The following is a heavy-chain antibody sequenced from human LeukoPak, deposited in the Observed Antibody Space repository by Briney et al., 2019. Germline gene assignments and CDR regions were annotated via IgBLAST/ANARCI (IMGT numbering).Heavy chain of an antibody. CDR3: ARGSIRSWFGLDY. V-gene: IGHV3-74*01. CDR1: GFTFSSYW. D-gene: IGHD3-10*01. J-gene: IGHJ4*02. CDR2: FSNDGSST. Sequence: GGSLRLSCAASGFTFSSYWMHWARQAPGKGLVWVSRFSNDGSSTSYADSVKGRFTISRDNAKHTLYLQMNSLRAEDTAVYYCARGSIRSWFGLDYWGQGTLVTVSS.